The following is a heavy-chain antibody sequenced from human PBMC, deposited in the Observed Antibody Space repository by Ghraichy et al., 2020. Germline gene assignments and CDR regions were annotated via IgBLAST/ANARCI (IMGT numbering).Heavy chain of an antibody. V-gene: IGHV4-34*01. J-gene: IGHJ4*02. CDR1: GGSFSGYY. D-gene: IGHD1-26*01. CDR3: ARGGVGPMWGY. CDR2: INHSGST. Sequence: SETLSLTCVVYGGSFSGYYWSWIRQPPGKGLEWIGEINHSGSTNYNPSLKSRVTISVDTSKNQFSLKLSSVTAADTAVYYCARGGVGPMWGYWGQGTLVTVSS.